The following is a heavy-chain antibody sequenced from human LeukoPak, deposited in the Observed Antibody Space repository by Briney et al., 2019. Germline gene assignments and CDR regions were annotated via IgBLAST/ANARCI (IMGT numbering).Heavy chain of an antibody. CDR3: ATERRVVPAAFDY. CDR1: GGTFSSYA. D-gene: IGHD2-2*01. V-gene: IGHV1-69*05. J-gene: IGHJ4*02. CDR2: IIPIFGTA. Sequence: SVKVSCKASGGTFSSYAISWVRQAPGQGLEWMGGIIPIFGTANYAQKFQGRVTITTDESTSTAYMELSSLRSEDTAVYYCATERRVVPAAFDYWGQGTLVTVSS.